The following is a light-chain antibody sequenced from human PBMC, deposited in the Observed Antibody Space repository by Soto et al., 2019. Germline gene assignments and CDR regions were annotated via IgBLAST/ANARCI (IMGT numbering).Light chain of an antibody. Sequence: QSALTQPPSASGSPGQSVAISCTGTASDTDGYTFVSWYQQHPGKAPKLLIYDVNKRPAGVPDRFSGSKSGNTASLTVSGLQAEDEADYYCSAHGGTNPYVFGTGTKVTVL. J-gene: IGLJ1*01. CDR2: DVN. CDR3: SAHGGTNPYV. CDR1: ASDTDGYTF. V-gene: IGLV2-8*01.